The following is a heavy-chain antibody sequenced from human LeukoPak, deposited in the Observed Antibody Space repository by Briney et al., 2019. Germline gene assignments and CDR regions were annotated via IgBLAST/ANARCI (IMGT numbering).Heavy chain of an antibody. D-gene: IGHD2-8*01. CDR3: AKVSNQWHFQH. CDR1: GFTFSSYA. V-gene: IGHV3-23*01. Sequence: GGSLRLSCAASGFTFSSYAMSWVRQAPGKGLEWVSAISGSGGSTYYADSVKGRFTISRDNSMNTLYLQMNSLRAEDTAVYYCAKVSNQWHFQHWGQGTLVTVSS. CDR2: ISGSGGST. J-gene: IGHJ1*01.